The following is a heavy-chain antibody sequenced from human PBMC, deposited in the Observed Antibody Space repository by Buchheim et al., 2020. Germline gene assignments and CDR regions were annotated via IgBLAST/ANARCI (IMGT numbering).Heavy chain of an antibody. CDR1: GFTFSSYD. CDR3: ARDPSGRGMDV. CDR2: VGMAGDT. Sequence: EVQLVESGGGLVQPGGSLRLSCAASGFTFSSYDMQWIRQVTGKGLEWVSAVGMAGDTHYSASVRGRFTISSENAKNSLYLQMNNLRAGDTAVYYCARDPSGRGMDVWGQGTT. V-gene: IGHV3-13*04. J-gene: IGHJ6*02.